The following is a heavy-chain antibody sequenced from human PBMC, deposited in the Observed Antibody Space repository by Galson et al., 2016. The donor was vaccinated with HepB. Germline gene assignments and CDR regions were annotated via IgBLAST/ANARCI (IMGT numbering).Heavy chain of an antibody. Sequence: SVKVSCKASGYTFNTYNMHWVRQAPGQGLEWMGIIKPSGGNTIYAQKFQDRITMTRDTSTSTVYMELISLRSEDTAVYYCARERDHSFYFDYWGQGTLLPVSS. V-gene: IGHV1-46*02. CDR3: ARERDHSFYFDY. J-gene: IGHJ4*02. CDR2: IKPSGGNT. CDR1: GYTFNTYN. D-gene: IGHD1-14*01.